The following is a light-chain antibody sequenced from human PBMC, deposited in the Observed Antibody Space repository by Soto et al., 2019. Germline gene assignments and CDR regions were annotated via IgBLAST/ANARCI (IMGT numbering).Light chain of an antibody. J-gene: IGKJ5*01. CDR2: GAS. CDR3: QRYSDLPMT. Sequence: VLTPSPCTLSLSPGARAILSYRASQTVNNHYLAWCQQKPGQAPRLLIYGASRRATGIPDRFSGRASGTDFTLTISRLEPEYFAVYFCQRYSDLPMTFGQGTRLEIK. V-gene: IGKV3-20*01. CDR1: QTVNNHY.